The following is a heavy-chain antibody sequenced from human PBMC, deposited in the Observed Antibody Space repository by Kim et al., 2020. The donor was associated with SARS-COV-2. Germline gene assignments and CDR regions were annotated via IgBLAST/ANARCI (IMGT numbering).Heavy chain of an antibody. Sequence: ASVTVSCKASGYTFTANAITWVRQSPGQGLEWMGWINTNTGNPTYAPGFTGRFLFSLDTSVSSAYLEISGLKAEDTAVYYCARTIAADYWGQGTLVTVSS. D-gene: IGHD2-15*01. CDR2: INTNTGNP. CDR1: GYTFTANA. V-gene: IGHV7-4-1*02. J-gene: IGHJ4*02. CDR3: ARTIAADY.